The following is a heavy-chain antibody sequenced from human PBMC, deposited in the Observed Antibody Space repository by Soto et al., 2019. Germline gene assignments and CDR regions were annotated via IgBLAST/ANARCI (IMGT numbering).Heavy chain of an antibody. J-gene: IGHJ5*02. CDR2: ISQDGHA. CDR1: DDSISDSRYY. Sequence: LSLTCSVLDDSISDSRYYWGWIRQSPEKGLEWIGSISQDGHAYYNPPLKSRVTLFADASRNQFSLEMISVTAADTAMYFCVRIRYQLPSSVLWLDPWGQGTPVTGSS. V-gene: IGHV4-39*01. CDR3: VRIRYQLPSSVLWLDP. D-gene: IGHD1-1*01.